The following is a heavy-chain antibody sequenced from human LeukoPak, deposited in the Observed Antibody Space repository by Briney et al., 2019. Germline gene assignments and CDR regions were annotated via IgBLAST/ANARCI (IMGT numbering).Heavy chain of an antibody. J-gene: IGHJ5*02. D-gene: IGHD6-13*01. CDR3: AKQLSNWFDP. V-gene: IGHV4-4*07. CDR2: IYTSGGT. CDR1: GGSISSYY. Sequence: SETLSLTCTVSGGSISSYYWSWIRQPAGKGLEWIGRIYTSGGTNYNPSLKSRVTMSVDTSKNQFSLKLSSETAADTAVYYCAKQLSNWFDPWGQGTLVTVSS.